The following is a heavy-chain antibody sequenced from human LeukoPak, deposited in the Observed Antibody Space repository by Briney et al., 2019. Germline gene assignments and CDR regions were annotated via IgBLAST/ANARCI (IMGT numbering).Heavy chain of an antibody. V-gene: IGHV4-39*07. CDR3: TKGESTVNLGY. CDR2: RYHTGNS. CDR1: GGSISSGGYY. D-gene: IGHD4-17*01. Sequence: SQTLSLTCTVSGGSISSGGYYWSWIRQPPGKGLEWIGSRYHTGNSHYNPSLYSRVTISLDTSKNQFSLKLSSVTAADTAVYYCTKGESTVNLGYWGQGTLVTVSS. J-gene: IGHJ4*02.